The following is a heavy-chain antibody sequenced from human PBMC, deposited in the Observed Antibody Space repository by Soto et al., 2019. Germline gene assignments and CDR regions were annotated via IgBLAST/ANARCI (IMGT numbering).Heavy chain of an antibody. CDR2: IHSRSRNI. J-gene: IGHJ3*02. D-gene: IGHD3-3*01. CDR1: GFSFSRYS. Sequence: DVQLVESGGGQVRPGGSLRLSCAASGFSFSRYSLHWVRQAPGKGLEWVSSIHSRSRNIYYAGSMKGRLTISRDNAKNSLFLQMSSLRAEETAVYYCARGGQNCWMREDAFDMWGQGTMVTVSS. CDR3: ARGGQNCWMREDAFDM. V-gene: IGHV3-21*01.